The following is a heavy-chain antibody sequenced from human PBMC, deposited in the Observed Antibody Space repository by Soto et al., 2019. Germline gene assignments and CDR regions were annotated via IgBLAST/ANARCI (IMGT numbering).Heavy chain of an antibody. CDR3: ARDSRGGYYYYGMDV. CDR1: GYTFIDYY. CDR2: VNPNSGDT. Sequence: QVQLVQSGAEVKKPGASVKVSCKASGYTFIDYYIHWVRQAPGQGLEWMGWVNPNSGDTNYAQKFQGWGTMTRDTSITTAYMELSRLTSDDTAVYFCARDSRGGYYYYGMDVWGQGTTVTVSS. V-gene: IGHV1-2*04. D-gene: IGHD3-3*01. J-gene: IGHJ6*02.